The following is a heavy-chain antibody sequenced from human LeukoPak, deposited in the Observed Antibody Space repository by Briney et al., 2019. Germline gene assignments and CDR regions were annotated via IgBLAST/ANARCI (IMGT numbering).Heavy chain of an antibody. V-gene: IGHV1-2*02. CDR2: INPNSGGT. CDR1: GYTFTGYY. CDR3: ARVSGSIVASDY. D-gene: IGHD3-22*01. Sequence: ASVKVSCKASGYTFTGYYMHSVRQAPGQGLEWMGWINPNSGGTNYAQKFQGRVTMTRDTSISTAYMELSRLRSDDTAVYYCARVSGSIVASDYWGQGTLVTVSS. J-gene: IGHJ4*02.